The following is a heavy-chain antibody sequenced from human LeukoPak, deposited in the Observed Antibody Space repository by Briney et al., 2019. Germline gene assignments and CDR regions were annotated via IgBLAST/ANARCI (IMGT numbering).Heavy chain of an antibody. D-gene: IGHD3-22*01. CDR2: IGGGGDDT. CDR1: GFTFRSHA. CDR3: GKGVRGVYYYDDY. V-gene: IGHV3-23*01. J-gene: IGHJ4*02. Sequence: GGSLRLSCEASGFTFRSHAMSWVRQAPGKGLEGVSVIGGGGDDTYYADSVKGRFSISRDNSKNTLYLQMNALRTEDTAVYYCGKGVRGVYYYDDYRGQGTLVTVSS.